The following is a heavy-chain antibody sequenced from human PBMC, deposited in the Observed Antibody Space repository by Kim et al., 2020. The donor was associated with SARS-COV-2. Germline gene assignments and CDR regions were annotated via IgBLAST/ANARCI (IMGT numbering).Heavy chain of an antibody. D-gene: IGHD3-10*01. V-gene: IGHV3-30*02. CDR3: AKALGSYGSGSSSLDY. J-gene: IGHJ4*02. Sequence: VKGRFTISRDNSKNTLYLQMTSLRAEDTAVYYCAKALGSYGSGSSSLDYWGQGTLVTVSS.